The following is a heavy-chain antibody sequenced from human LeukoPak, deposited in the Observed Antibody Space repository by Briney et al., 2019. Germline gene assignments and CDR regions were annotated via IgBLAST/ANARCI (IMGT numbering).Heavy chain of an antibody. CDR3: ARDVSDGSGYADY. CDR2: INPNSGGT. D-gene: IGHD5-12*01. Sequence: ASVKVSCKASGYTFTDYYMHWVRQAPGQGLEWMGWINPNSGGTNYAQKFQGRVTMTRDTSISTAYMELSRLRSDDTAVYYCARDVSDGSGYADYWGQGTLVTVSS. J-gene: IGHJ4*02. V-gene: IGHV1-2*02. CDR1: GYTFTDYY.